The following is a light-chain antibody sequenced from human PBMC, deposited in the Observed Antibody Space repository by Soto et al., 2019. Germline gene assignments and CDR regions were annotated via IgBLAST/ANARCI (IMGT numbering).Light chain of an antibody. Sequence: QSVLTQPPSAPGSPGQSVTISCTGTSSDVGGYNSVSWYQQHPGKAPILMIYEVSKRPSGVPDRFSGAKSGSTASLTVSGLQAEDEADYYCSSYVGSLVFGGGTKVTFL. CDR2: EVS. J-gene: IGLJ2*01. CDR3: SSYVGSLV. CDR1: SSDVGGYNS. V-gene: IGLV2-8*01.